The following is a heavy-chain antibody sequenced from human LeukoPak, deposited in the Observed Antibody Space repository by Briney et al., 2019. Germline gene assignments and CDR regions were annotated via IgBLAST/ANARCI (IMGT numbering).Heavy chain of an antibody. CDR3: AKKDTARVTGAFDI. V-gene: IGHV3-20*01. CDR2: INWNGGST. J-gene: IGHJ3*02. CDR1: GFTFDDYG. D-gene: IGHD5-18*01. Sequence: GGSLRLSCAASGFTFDDYGMSWVRQAPGKGLEWVSGINWNGGSTGYADSVKGRFTISRDNAKNSLYLQMNSLRAEDTALYHCAKKDTARVTGAFDIWGQGTMVTVSS.